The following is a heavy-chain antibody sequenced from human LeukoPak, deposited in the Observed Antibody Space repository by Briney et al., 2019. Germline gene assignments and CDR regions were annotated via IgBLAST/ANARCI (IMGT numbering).Heavy chain of an antibody. J-gene: IGHJ4*02. CDR2: IYYSGST. D-gene: IGHD3-10*01. CDR3: ARTMVRGVITDY. Sequence: SETLSLTCTVSGGSISSYYWGWIRQPPGKGLEWIGSIYYSGSTYYNPSLKSRVTISVDTSKNQFSLKLSSVTAADTAVYYCARTMVRGVITDYWGQGTLVTVSS. CDR1: GGSISSYY. V-gene: IGHV4-39*07.